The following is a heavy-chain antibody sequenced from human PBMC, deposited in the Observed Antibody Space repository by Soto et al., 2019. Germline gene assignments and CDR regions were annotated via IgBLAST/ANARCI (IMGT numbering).Heavy chain of an antibody. CDR2: INHSGST. Sequence: SETLSLTCAVYGGSFSGHYWRWIRQPPGKGLEWIGEINHSGSTNYNPSLKSRVTISVDTSKNQFSLKLSSVTAADTAVYYCARGDGSSWTYYFDYWGQGTLVTVS. V-gene: IGHV4-34*01. J-gene: IGHJ4*02. CDR1: GGSFSGHY. D-gene: IGHD6-13*01. CDR3: ARGDGSSWTYYFDY.